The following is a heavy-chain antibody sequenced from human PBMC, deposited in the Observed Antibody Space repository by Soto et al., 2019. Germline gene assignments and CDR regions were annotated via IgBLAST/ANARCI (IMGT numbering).Heavy chain of an antibody. CDR3: AKNLGIDPFGSSGLDN. CDR2: IIPISSTT. Sequence: QVELVQSGAEVKKPGSSVKVSCKASGGNFITFAISWVRQAPGQGLEWMGEIIPISSTTKSAHKFQDRITISADGFSSTVHMEPRSLKSEDTAIYFCAKNLGIDPFGSSGLDNWGQGTTVTVSS. D-gene: IGHD7-27*01. J-gene: IGHJ6*02. CDR1: GGNFITFA. V-gene: IGHV1-69*01.